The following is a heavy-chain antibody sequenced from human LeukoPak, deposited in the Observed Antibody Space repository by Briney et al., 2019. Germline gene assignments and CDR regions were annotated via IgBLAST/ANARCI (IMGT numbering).Heavy chain of an antibody. D-gene: IGHD2-8*02. CDR2: MNPNSGNT. CDR1: GYTFTSYD. CDR3: ARGQVTGGYFDY. V-gene: IGHV1-8*01. J-gene: IGHJ4*02. Sequence: ASVTVSCKASGYTFTSYDINWVRQATGQGLEWMGWMNPNSGNTGYAQKFQGRVTMTRNTSISTAYMELSSLRSEDTAVYYCARGQVTGGYFDYWGQGTLVTVSS.